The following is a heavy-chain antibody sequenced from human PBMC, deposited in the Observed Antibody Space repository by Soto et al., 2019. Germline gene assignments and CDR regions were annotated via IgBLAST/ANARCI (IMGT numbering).Heavy chain of an antibody. CDR2: IKNKLNGETK. CDR1: GIIFSDEW. CDR3: TRGNYGAFHH. Sequence: EVQLVESGGLLVKPGGSLRVSCAASGIIFSDEWMSWVRQAPGKGLEWVARIKNKLNGETKEYAAPVRGRFTISRDDSRSRVYLQMNNLKTDDTAVYHGTRGNYGAFHHWGRGTLVTVSS. V-gene: IGHV3-15*05. D-gene: IGHD4-17*01. J-gene: IGHJ3*01.